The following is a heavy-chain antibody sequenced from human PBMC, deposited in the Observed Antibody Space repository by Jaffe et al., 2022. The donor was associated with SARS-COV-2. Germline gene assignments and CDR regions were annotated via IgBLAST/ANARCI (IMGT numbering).Heavy chain of an antibody. J-gene: IGHJ2*01. Sequence: EVQLVQSGAEVKKPGESLRISCSASGFTFPKYWIGWIRHTPGKGLEWMAIMYPDDSDIRYSPSFQGQVTISADNANSTAYLQWTNLKTSDTAMYYCARSMGYCGVDNCVGYFDLWGRGTLVTVSS. D-gene: IGHD2-21*01. CDR1: GFTFPKYW. CDR3: ARSMGYCGVDNCVGYFDL. V-gene: IGHV5-51*01. CDR2: MYPDDSDI.